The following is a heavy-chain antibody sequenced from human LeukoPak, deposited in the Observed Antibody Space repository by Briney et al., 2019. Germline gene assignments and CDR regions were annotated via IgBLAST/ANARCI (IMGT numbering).Heavy chain of an antibody. D-gene: IGHD4-11*01. Sequence: RGSLRLSCAASGFTFSSYEVNWVRQAPGKGLQWVSYITSDGSTIHYADSVKGRFTISRDNAKNSLYLQMNSLRAEDTAVYYCARYSSPVGNCFDPWGQGTLVTVSS. V-gene: IGHV3-48*03. J-gene: IGHJ5*02. CDR1: GFTFSSYE. CDR3: ARYSSPVGNCFDP. CDR2: ITSDGSTI.